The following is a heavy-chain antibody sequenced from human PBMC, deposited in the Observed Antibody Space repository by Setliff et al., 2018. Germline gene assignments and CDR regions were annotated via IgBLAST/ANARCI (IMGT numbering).Heavy chain of an antibody. J-gene: IGHJ1*01. V-gene: IGHV1-18*01. D-gene: IGHD2-2*01. CDR3: ARLVRFCTPSTCQGASASEH. Sequence: ASVKVSCKASGGSFNNYPITWVRQAPGQGLEWMGWINNYNTNTNYAQKLQGRVAMTTDTSTSTAYMELRSLRSDDSAVYYCARLVRFCTPSTCQGASASEHWGQGTLVTVS. CDR1: GGSFNNYP. CDR2: INNYNTNT.